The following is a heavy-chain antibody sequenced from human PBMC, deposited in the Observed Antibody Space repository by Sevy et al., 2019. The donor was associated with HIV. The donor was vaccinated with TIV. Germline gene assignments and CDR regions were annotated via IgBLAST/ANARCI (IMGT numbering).Heavy chain of an antibody. CDR1: GFPFSSYG. V-gene: IGHV3-30*03. D-gene: IGHD6-19*01. J-gene: IGHJ4*02. CDR2: IAYDGSKK. Sequence: GGSLRLSCAASGFPFSSYGMQWVRQAPGKGLEWVAVIAYDGSKKYYAESVKGRFTISRDNSKNTLYLQMNSLGAEDTAVYYCASRGGWYSGGVDYWGQGTLVTVSS. CDR3: ASRGGWYSGGVDY.